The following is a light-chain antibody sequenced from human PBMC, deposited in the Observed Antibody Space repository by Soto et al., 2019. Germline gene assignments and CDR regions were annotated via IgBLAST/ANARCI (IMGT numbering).Light chain of an antibody. V-gene: IGKV3-20*01. CDR1: QTVSSNY. CDR2: GAS. J-gene: IGKJ1*01. Sequence: EIVMTQSPVTLSVSPGRRATLSCRASQTVSSNYLAWYQQKPGQAPRLLIYGASSRATGIPDRFSGGGSGTDFALTITRLEPEDFAVYYCQQYGSSPRTFGQGTKVEIK. CDR3: QQYGSSPRT.